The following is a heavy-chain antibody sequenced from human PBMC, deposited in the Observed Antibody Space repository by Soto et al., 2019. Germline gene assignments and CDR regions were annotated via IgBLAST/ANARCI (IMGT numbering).Heavy chain of an antibody. CDR2: ISYDGSNK. Sequence: PGGSLSLSCAASGFTFSSYAMHWVRQAPGKGLEWVAVISYDGSNKYYADSVKGRFTISRDNSKNTLYLQMNSLRAEDTAVYYCARVRMKWELSPVYFDYWGQGTLVTVSS. CDR3: ARVRMKWELSPVYFDY. V-gene: IGHV3-30-3*01. J-gene: IGHJ4*02. CDR1: GFTFSSYA. D-gene: IGHD1-26*01.